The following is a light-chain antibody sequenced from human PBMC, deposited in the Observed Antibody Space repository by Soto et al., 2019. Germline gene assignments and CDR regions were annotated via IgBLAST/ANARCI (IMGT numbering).Light chain of an antibody. CDR2: DAS. V-gene: IGKV1-33*01. J-gene: IGKJ3*01. CDR3: QQYYSYLLFT. CDR1: QDISNY. Sequence: DIQMTQSPSSLSASVGDRVTITCQASQDISNYLNWYQQKPGKAPKLLIYDASNLETGAPSRFSGSGSGTDFTFTISSLQPEDIATYYCQQYYSYLLFTFGPGTKVDIK.